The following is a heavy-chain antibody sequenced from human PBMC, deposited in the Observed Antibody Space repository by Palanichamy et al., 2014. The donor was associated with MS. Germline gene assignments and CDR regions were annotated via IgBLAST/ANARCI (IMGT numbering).Heavy chain of an antibody. V-gene: IGHV4-61*02. CDR3: ASQDRGSYLIGGLDI. Sequence: VQLQESGPGLVKPSQTLSLTCTVSGGSISSGSYYWSWIRQPAGKGLEWIGRIYTSGSTNYNPSLKSRVTISVDTSKNQFSLKLSSVTAADTAVYYCASQDRGSYLIGGLDIWGQGTMVTVSS. J-gene: IGHJ3*02. CDR1: GGSISSGSYY. D-gene: IGHD1-26*01. CDR2: IYTSGST.